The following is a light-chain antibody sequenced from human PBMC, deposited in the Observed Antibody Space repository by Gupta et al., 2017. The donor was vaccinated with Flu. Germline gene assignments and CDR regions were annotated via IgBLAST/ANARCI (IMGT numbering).Light chain of an antibody. CDR1: QSLLLITGYNN. J-gene: IGKJ1*01. V-gene: IGKV2-28*01. CDR3: MQALQNPIT. Sequence: DTVLTLSPLSLPVTPAAPASIASWSSQSLLLITGYNNLDWYRQKRRQTPQLMIYLGCNRASGVPDRFSGSRTGTDIRMKISRVEAEDVGVNYSMQALQNPITFGQGTKVELK. CDR2: LGC.